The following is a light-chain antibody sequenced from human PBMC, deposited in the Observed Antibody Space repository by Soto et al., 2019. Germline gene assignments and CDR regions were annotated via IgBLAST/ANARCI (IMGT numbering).Light chain of an antibody. CDR2: GAS. V-gene: IGKV3-15*01. J-gene: IGKJ4*01. CDR1: QSVRSN. CDR3: QRYNNWPLT. Sequence: EVVMTQSPATLSVSPGERVTLSCRASQSVRSNLAWYQQKPGQSPRLLIYGASTRATGIPARFSGSGSGTEFTLTINSLQSEDFAIYYCQRYNNWPLTFGGGTKVDIK.